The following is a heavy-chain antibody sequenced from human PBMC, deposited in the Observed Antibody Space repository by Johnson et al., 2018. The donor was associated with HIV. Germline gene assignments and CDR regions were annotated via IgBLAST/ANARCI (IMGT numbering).Heavy chain of an antibody. CDR1: GFSFSDYG. D-gene: IGHD2-8*01. Sequence: QVQLVESGGGVVRPGRSLRLYCAASGFSFSDYGMHWVRQAPGKGLEWVAVIWYDGSNKYYVDSVKGRFTIYRDNSKNTLYMQMNSLRAEDTAVYYCAKGGIVLMVYHPAEAFDIWGQETMVTVSS. CDR2: IWYDGSNK. CDR3: AKGGIVLMVYHPAEAFDI. J-gene: IGHJ3*02. V-gene: IGHV3-33*06.